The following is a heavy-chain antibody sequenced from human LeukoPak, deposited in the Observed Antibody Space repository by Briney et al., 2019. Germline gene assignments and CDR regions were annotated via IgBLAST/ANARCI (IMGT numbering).Heavy chain of an antibody. CDR3: TTDRRSGYLFDY. CDR2: ISYDGSNK. Sequence: GRSLRLSCAASGFTFSSYAMHWVRQAPGKGLEWVAVISYDGSNKYYADSVKGRFTISRDNSKNTLYLQMNSQKTEDTAVYYCTTDRRSGYLFDYWGQGTLVTVSS. CDR1: GFTFSSYA. J-gene: IGHJ4*02. V-gene: IGHV3-30-3*01. D-gene: IGHD3-3*01.